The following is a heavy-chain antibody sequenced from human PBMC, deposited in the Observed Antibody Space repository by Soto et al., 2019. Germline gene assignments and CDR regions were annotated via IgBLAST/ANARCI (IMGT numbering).Heavy chain of an antibody. D-gene: IGHD3-10*01. Sequence: EVQLVESGGGLVQPGGSLRLSCAASGFTFSSYEMNWVRQAPGKGLEWVSYISSSGSTIYYADSVKGRFTISRDNAKNSLYLQMNSLSAADTSVYYCARSKHYGFHYYFDYWGQGTLVTVSS. CDR1: GFTFSSYE. J-gene: IGHJ4*02. V-gene: IGHV3-48*03. CDR2: ISSSGSTI. CDR3: ARSKHYGFHYYFDY.